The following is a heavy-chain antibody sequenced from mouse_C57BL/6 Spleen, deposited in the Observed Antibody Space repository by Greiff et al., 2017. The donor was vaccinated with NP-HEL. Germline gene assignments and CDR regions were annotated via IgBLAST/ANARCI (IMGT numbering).Heavy chain of an antibody. Sequence: QVQLQQSGAELVKPGASVKMSCKASGYTFTSYWITWVKQRPGQGLEWIGDIYPGSGSTNYNEKFKSKATLTVDTSSSTAYMQLSSLTSEDSAVYYCARDYGYPPWFAYWGQGTLVTVSA. D-gene: IGHD2-2*01. V-gene: IGHV1-55*01. CDR1: GYTFTSYW. CDR2: IYPGSGST. J-gene: IGHJ3*01. CDR3: ARDYGYPPWFAY.